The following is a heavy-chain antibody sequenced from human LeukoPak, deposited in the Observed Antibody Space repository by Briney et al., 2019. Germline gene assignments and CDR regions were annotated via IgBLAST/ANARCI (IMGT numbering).Heavy chain of an antibody. CDR3: ARGGDIAVVPAAMVGP. CDR2: MNTNSGNT. D-gene: IGHD2-2*01. CDR1: GYTFTSYD. J-gene: IGHJ5*02. Sequence: ASVKVSCRASGYTFTSYDINWVRQATGQGLEWMGWMNTNSGNTGHAQKFQGRLTMTRDTSTNTAYMELSSLRSEDTAVYYCARGGDIAVVPAAMVGPWGQGTLVTVSS. V-gene: IGHV1-8*01.